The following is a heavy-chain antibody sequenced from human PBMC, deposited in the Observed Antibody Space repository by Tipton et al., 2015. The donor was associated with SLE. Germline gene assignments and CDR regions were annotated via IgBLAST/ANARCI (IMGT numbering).Heavy chain of an antibody. V-gene: IGHV4-34*01. D-gene: IGHD4-17*01. Sequence: TLSLTCAVYGGSFSGYYWSWIRQPPGKGLEWIGSIYYSGSTYYNPSLKSRVTISVDTSKNQFSLKLSSVTAADTAVYYCARGSTVTGYFDYWGQGTLVTVSS. CDR2: IYYSGST. CDR1: GGSFSGYY. CDR3: ARGSTVTGYFDY. J-gene: IGHJ4*02.